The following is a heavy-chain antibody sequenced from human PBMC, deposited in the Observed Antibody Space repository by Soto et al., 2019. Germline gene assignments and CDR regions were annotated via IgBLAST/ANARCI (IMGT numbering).Heavy chain of an antibody. J-gene: IGHJ5*02. D-gene: IGHD5-18*01. CDR3: ASEYSGYGYVVGKNWFDP. V-gene: IGHV4-30-4*01. CDR2: IYYSGST. Sequence: PSETLSLTCTVSGGSISSGDYYWSWIRQPPGKGLEWIGYIYYSGSTYYNPSLKSRVTISVDTSKNQFSLKLSSVTAADTAVYYCASEYSGYGYVVGKNWFDPWGQGTLVTVSS. CDR1: GGSISSGDYY.